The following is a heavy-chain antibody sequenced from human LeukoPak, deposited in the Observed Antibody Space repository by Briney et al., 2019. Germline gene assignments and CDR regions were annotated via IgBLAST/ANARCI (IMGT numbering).Heavy chain of an antibody. V-gene: IGHV1-2*02. J-gene: IGHJ6*02. CDR2: INPNSGGT. D-gene: IGHD4-23*01. CDR1: GYTFTGYY. CDR3: ARGVYGGNLIYYYYGTDV. Sequence: ASVRVSCKASGYTFTGYYMHWVRQAPGQGLEWMGWINPNSGGTNYAQKFQGRVTMTRDTSISTAYMELSRLRSDDTAVYYCARGVYGGNLIYYYYGTDVWGQGTTVTVSS.